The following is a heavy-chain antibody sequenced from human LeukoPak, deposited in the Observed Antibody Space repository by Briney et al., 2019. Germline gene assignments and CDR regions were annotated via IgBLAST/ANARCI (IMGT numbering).Heavy chain of an antibody. Sequence: ASVKVSCKASGYTFTTYAIHWVRQAPGQRLEWMGWINVGNANTKYSQKLQGRVTITRDTSASTAYMELSTLRSEDTAVYYCARVPYYYDNDWFDPWGQGTLVTVSS. CDR3: ARVPYYYDNDWFDP. J-gene: IGHJ5*02. D-gene: IGHD3-22*01. V-gene: IGHV1-3*01. CDR1: GYTFTTYA. CDR2: INVGNANT.